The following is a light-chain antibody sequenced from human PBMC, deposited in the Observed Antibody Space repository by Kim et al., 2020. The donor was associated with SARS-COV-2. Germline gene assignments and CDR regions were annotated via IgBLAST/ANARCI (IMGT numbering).Light chain of an antibody. CDR2: RNN. V-gene: IGLV10-54*01. CDR1: SNNVGNRG. Sequence: RHTATLTCTGNSNNVGNRGAAWLQQHQGHPPKLLSYRNNNRPSGISERFSASRSGNTASLTIIGLQPEDEADYFCSTWDSSLSAVVFGGGTQLTVL. J-gene: IGLJ2*01. CDR3: STWDSSLSAVV.